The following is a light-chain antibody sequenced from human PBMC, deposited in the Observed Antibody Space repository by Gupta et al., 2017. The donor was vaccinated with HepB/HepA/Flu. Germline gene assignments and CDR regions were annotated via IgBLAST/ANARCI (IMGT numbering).Light chain of an antibody. CDR1: SSNIGARYD. Sequence: QSVLTQPPSVSGAPGQWVTISCTGSSSNIGARYDVHWYQQLPGTAPKLLIYGNSNRPSGVPVRFSGSNSGTSASLAITGLQAEDEADYYCQSYDTSLSGAVFGGGTKLTVL. CDR2: GNS. V-gene: IGLV1-40*01. J-gene: IGLJ2*01. CDR3: QSYDTSLSGAV.